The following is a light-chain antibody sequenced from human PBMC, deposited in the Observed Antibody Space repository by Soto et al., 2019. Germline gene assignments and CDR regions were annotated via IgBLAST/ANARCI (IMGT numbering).Light chain of an antibody. V-gene: IGLV2-14*01. J-gene: IGLJ1*01. CDR2: EVT. CDR1: SSDVGGYNY. Sequence: QSALTQPASVSGSPGQSITISCTGTSSDVGGYNYVSWYQHHPGKAPKLIIYEVTNRPSGVSNRFSGSKSGNTASLTISGLQAEDEADYYCISYTSGTSPYVFGTVTKLTVL. CDR3: ISYTSGTSPYV.